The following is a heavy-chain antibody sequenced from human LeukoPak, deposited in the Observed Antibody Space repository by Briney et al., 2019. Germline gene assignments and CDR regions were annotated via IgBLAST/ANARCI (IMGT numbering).Heavy chain of an antibody. V-gene: IGHV4-39*07. CDR2: IHYSGST. Sequence: SETLSLTCIVSGGSISSTVSSWGWVRQPPGKGLEWIGSIHYSGSTYYIPSLKSRITISLDMSKNQYSLKLTSVTAADTAVYYCARDVGFFDIDYWGQGILVTVSS. CDR3: ARDVGFFDIDY. D-gene: IGHD3-9*01. J-gene: IGHJ4*02. CDR1: GGSISSTVSS.